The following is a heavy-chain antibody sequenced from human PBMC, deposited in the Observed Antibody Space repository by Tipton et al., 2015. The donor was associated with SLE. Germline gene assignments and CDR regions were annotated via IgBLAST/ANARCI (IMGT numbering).Heavy chain of an antibody. Sequence: TLSLTCTVSGGSISSSSYYWGWIRQPPGKGLEWIGSIYYSGSTYYNPSLKSRVTISRDNAKNSLYLQMNSLRAEDTAVYYCARGGYYGSGSYYKGYWGQGTLVTVSS. CDR1: GGSISSSSYY. J-gene: IGHJ4*02. D-gene: IGHD3-10*01. V-gene: IGHV4-39*02. CDR3: ARGGYYGSGSYYKGY. CDR2: IYYSGST.